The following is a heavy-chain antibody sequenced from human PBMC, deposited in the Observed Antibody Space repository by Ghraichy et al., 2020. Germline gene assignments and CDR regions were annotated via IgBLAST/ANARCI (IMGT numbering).Heavy chain of an antibody. CDR3: ARYKHEWLTIVVAGPGAFDI. V-gene: IGHV1-18*01. D-gene: IGHD6-19*01. CDR2: ISGYNGNT. Sequence: ASVKVSCKASGYTFTSSGISWVRQAPGQGLEWMGWISGYNGNTEYAQKLQGRVTMTTDTSTSTAYMELRSLRSDDTAVYYCARYKHEWLTIVVAGPGAFDIWGQGTMVTVSS. CDR1: GYTFTSSG. J-gene: IGHJ3*02.